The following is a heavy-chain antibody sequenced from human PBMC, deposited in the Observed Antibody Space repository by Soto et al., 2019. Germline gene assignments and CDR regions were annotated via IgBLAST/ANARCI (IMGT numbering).Heavy chain of an antibody. CDR2: ISAYNGNT. V-gene: IGHV1-18*01. CDR1: GYTFTSYG. D-gene: IGHD3-16*02. Sequence: QVQLVKSGAEVKKPGASVKVSCKASGYTFTSYGISWVRQAPVQGLEWMGWISAYNGNTNYAQKLQGRVTMTTDRSTSTAYMGLRSLRSDDTAVYYCARTSYVRGSYRSDDAFDIWGQGTMVTVSS. J-gene: IGHJ3*02. CDR3: ARTSYVRGSYRSDDAFDI.